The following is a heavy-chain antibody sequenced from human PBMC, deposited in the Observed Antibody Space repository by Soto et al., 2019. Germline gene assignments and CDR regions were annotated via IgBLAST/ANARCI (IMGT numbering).Heavy chain of an antibody. CDR1: GFTFSSYA. V-gene: IGHV3-23*01. CDR3: AKDAVAQYPNYYYYMDV. CDR2: ISGSGGST. J-gene: IGHJ6*03. D-gene: IGHD2-15*01. Sequence: GGSLRLSCAASGFTFSSYAMSWVRQAPGKGLEWVSAISGSGGSTYYADSVKGRFTISRDNSKNTLYLQMNSLRAEDTAVYYCAKDAVAQYPNYYYYMDVWGKGTTVTVSS.